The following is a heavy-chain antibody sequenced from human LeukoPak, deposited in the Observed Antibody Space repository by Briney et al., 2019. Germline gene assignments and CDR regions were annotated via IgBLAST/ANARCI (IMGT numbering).Heavy chain of an antibody. D-gene: IGHD4-17*01. V-gene: IGHV4-39*01. CDR1: GGSISSTTYF. Sequence: SETLSLTCNVSGGSISSTTYFWGWIRQPPGKGLDWIGSIYYSGSTYYNPSLKSRVTIFVDTSKNQFSLRLTSVTAADTAVYYCARQGDYNPFDYWGQGTLVTVSS. J-gene: IGHJ4*02. CDR2: IYYSGST. CDR3: ARQGDYNPFDY.